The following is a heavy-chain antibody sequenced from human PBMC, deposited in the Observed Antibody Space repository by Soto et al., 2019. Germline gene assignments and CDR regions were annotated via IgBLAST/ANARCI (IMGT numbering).Heavy chain of an antibody. D-gene: IGHD2-2*01. CDR2: IIPNCGTA. Sequence: GASVKVSCKASGGTFITYAFSWVRQAPGQGLEWLGGIIPNCGTANYTQKFQGRVTMTADKSTSTAYMELRSLRPEDTAVYYCARQVGYGSNDGCCCFDLWGQGTLVTVSS. V-gene: IGHV1-69*06. J-gene: IGHJ4*01. CDR1: GGTFITYA. CDR3: ARQVGYGSNDGCCCFDL.